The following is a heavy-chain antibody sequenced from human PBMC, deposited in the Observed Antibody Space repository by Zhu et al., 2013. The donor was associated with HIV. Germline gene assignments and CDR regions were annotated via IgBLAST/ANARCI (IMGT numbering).Heavy chain of an antibody. Sequence: QVQLVQSGAEVKKPGASVKVSCKASGYTFTSYYMHWVRQAPGQGLEWMGIINPSGGSTSYAQKFQGRVTITADKSTSTVYMALSSLRSEDTAVYYCATSGATITNYYFDYWGQGTLVTVSS. V-gene: IGHV1-46*01. J-gene: IGHJ4*02. CDR2: INPSGGST. CDR3: ATSGATITNYYFDY. D-gene: IGHD4-4*01. CDR1: GYTFTSYY.